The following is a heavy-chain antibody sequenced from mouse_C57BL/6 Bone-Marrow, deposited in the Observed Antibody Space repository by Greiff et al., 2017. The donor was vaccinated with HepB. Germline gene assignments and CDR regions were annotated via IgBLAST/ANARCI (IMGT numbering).Heavy chain of an antibody. D-gene: IGHD2-3*01. J-gene: IGHJ2*01. CDR1: GYTFSSYT. Sequence: EVKLVQSGGGLVKPGGSLKLSCAASGYTFSSYTMSWVRQTPEKSLEWVATISGGGGNTDYPDSVKGRATISKDNAKNTLYMQMSSRRSEDTALFYWTSDGYYPYYIDYWGQGNTLTVSS. CDR3: TSDGYYPYYIDY. V-gene: IGHV5-9*01. CDR2: ISGGGGNT.